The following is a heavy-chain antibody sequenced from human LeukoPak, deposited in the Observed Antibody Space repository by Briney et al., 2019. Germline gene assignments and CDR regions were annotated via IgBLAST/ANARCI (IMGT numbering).Heavy chain of an antibody. CDR3: VSSTHIVVVTARFGAFDI. D-gene: IGHD2-21*02. V-gene: IGHV1-24*01. CDR2: FSPEDGET. Sequence: ASVKVSCKVSGYALTEFSMHWVRQAPGKGLEWMGGFSPEDGETIYAQKFQGRVTMTEDTSTDTAYMELSSLRSEDTAIYYCVSSTHIVVVTARFGAFDIWGQGTMVTVSS. J-gene: IGHJ3*02. CDR1: GYALTEFS.